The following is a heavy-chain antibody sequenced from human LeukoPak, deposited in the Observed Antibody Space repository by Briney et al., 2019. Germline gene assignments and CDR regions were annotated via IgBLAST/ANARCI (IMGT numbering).Heavy chain of an antibody. Sequence: SETLSLTCTVSGGSISSGGYYWSWIRQHPGKGLEWIGYLYYSGSTYYNPSLKSRVTISVDTSKNQFSLKLSSVTAADTAVYYCARELGATVVNYGMDVWGQGTTVTVSS. J-gene: IGHJ6*02. CDR3: ARELGATVVNYGMDV. CDR2: LYYSGST. V-gene: IGHV4-31*03. D-gene: IGHD4-23*01. CDR1: GGSISSGGYY.